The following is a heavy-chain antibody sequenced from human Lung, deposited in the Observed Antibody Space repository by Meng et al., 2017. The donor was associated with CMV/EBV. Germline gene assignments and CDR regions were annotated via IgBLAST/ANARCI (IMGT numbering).Heavy chain of an antibody. J-gene: IGHJ4*02. Sequence: GESXKISXAASGFTFDDYAMSWVRQVPGKVLEWVSGINWNGGSTRYVDSVKGRFTISRDNAKNSLYLQMNSLRAEDTAFYYCTRVWQQLEYYFDYWGQGAXVTVSS. CDR3: TRVWQQLEYYFDY. V-gene: IGHV3-20*04. CDR2: INWNGGST. D-gene: IGHD6-13*01. CDR1: GFTFDDYA.